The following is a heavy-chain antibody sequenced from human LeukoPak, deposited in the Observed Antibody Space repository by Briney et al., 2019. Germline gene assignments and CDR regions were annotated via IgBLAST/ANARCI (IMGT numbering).Heavy chain of an antibody. J-gene: IGHJ6*03. CDR3: ARVAYYYYYFMDV. CDR1: GFTFSSYS. CDR2: IKQDGSEK. Sequence: PGGSLRLSCAASGFTFSSYSMSWVRQAPGKGLEWVANIKQDGSEKYYVDSVKGRFTISRDNAKNSLYLQMNSLRAEDTAVYYCARVAYYYYYFMDVWGKGTTVTVSS. V-gene: IGHV3-7*01.